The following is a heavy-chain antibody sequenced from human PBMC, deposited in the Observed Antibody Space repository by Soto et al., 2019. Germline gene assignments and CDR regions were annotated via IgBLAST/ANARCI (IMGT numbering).Heavy chain of an antibody. V-gene: IGHV4-39*01. CDR1: GGSFSSDIYY. Sequence: QLQLQESGPGLVQPSETLSLTCTISGGSFSSDIYYWGWIRQPPGKGLEWIGRINYSATTSYHPSLRSRATTSADTSKTLFFLRLSSGTAADTSVYFCGRRGGYCDGGACDFWGQGPQVTVSS. D-gene: IGHD2-8*02. J-gene: IGHJ4*02. CDR3: GRRGGYCDGGACDF. CDR2: INYSATT.